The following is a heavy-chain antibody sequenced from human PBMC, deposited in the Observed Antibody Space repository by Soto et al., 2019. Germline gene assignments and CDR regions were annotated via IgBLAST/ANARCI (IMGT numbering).Heavy chain of an antibody. CDR2: SSNYGFST. Sequence: EQLLESGGGLVQPGGSLSLSCAVSGFTFSSFAMSWVRQAPGKGLEFGSTSSNYGFSTFYADSVRGRFTISRDNSKSTLNVHMNSLTAEDAGIYFCAKCISSSPSVGLVVKVPHYWYFHLWGRGTLITVS. CDR1: GFTFSSFA. V-gene: IGHV3-23*01. J-gene: IGHJ2*01. CDR3: AKCISSSPSVGLVVKVPHYWYFHL. D-gene: IGHD1-26*01.